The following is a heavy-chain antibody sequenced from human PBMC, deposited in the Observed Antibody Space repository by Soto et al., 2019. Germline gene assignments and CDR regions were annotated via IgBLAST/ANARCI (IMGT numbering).Heavy chain of an antibody. CDR3: ARDLGYCSGGSCYEGGWFDS. CDR1: GFTFSSYN. D-gene: IGHD2-15*01. Sequence: GGSLRHSCSASGFTFSSYNLNWGRQAPGKGLKWVSYISSSSSTIYYADSVKGRFTISRDNAKNSLYLQMNSLRDEDTAVYYCARDLGYCSGGSCYEGGWFDSWGQGTLVTVSS. V-gene: IGHV3-48*02. CDR2: ISSSSSTI. J-gene: IGHJ5*01.